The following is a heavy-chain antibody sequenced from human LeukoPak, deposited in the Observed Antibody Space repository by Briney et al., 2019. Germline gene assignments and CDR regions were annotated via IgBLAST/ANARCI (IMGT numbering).Heavy chain of an antibody. J-gene: IGHJ4*02. Sequence: GESLKISCKGSGYSFTSYWIGWVRQMPGKGLEWMGIIYPGDSDTRYSPSFQGQVTISADKSISTAYLQWSSLKASDTAMYYCARDSGSGSYYSPFDYWGQGTLVTVSS. CDR1: GYSFTSYW. CDR2: IYPGDSDT. V-gene: IGHV5-51*01. D-gene: IGHD3-10*01. CDR3: ARDSGSGSYYSPFDY.